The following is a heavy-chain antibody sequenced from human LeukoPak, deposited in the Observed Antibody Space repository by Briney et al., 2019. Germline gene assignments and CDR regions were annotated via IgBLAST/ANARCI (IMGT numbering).Heavy chain of an antibody. CDR1: GFTFSSYA. J-gene: IGHJ4*02. V-gene: IGHV3-23*01. CDR2: ISGSGGST. D-gene: IGHD3-10*01. CDR3: ARYRGVYTDYYFDY. Sequence: PGGSLRLSCAASGFTFSSYAMSWVRQAPGKGLEWVSAISGSGGSTYYADSVKGRFTISRDNSKNTLYLQINSLRAEDTAVYYCARYRGVYTDYYFDYWGQGTLVTVSS.